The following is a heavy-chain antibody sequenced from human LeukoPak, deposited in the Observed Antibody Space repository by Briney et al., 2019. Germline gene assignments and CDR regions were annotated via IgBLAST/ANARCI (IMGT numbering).Heavy chain of an antibody. CDR3: ARGPQGGTGLNWFDP. CDR2: IIPIFGTA. D-gene: IGHD3/OR15-3a*01. CDR1: GYTFTSYG. V-gene: IGHV1-69*05. J-gene: IGHJ5*02. Sequence: SVKVSCKASGYTFTSYGISWVRQAPGQGLEWMGGIIPIFGTANYAQKFQGRVTITTDESTSTAYMELSSLRSEDTAVYYCARGPQGGTGLNWFDPWGQGTLVTVSS.